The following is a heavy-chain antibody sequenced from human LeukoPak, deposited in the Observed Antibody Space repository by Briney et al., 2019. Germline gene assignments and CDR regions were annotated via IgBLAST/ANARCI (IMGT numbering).Heavy chain of an antibody. D-gene: IGHD1-26*01. V-gene: IGHV1-2*06. CDR1: GYPFLNYA. CDR2: INLNVGVT. CDR3: ARVLGPDAVDI. Sequence: ASVKVSCKASGYPFLNYAITWVRQAPGQGLEWMGRINLNVGVTNYAHKFQGRVTMTRDTSISTAYMELSRLRSDDTAVYYCARVLGPDAVDIWGQGTVVTVSS. J-gene: IGHJ3*02.